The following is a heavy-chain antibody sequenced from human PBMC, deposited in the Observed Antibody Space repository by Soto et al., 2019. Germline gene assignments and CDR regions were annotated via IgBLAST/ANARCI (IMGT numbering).Heavy chain of an antibody. CDR3: ARVCWTYCSSTSCSPTYYYYMGV. Sequence: SQTLSRNCAVYGGSFSGYYWSRIRQPPGKGLEWSGEINHSASTNCHPSLKCRVTGSVDPSNSLFSLKLSSVPAADTAVYYCARVCWTYCSSTSCSPTYYYYMGVWGKGTTVTGSS. J-gene: IGHJ6*03. V-gene: IGHV4-34*01. CDR1: GGSFSGYY. CDR2: INHSAST. D-gene: IGHD2-2*01.